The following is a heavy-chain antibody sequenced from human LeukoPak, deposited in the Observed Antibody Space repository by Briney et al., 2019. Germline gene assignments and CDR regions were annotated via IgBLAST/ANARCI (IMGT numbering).Heavy chain of an antibody. CDR2: ISSSSSYI. CDR1: GFTFSSYS. D-gene: IGHD5-18*01. J-gene: IGHJ6*02. Sequence: PGRSLRLSCAASGFTFSSYSMNWVRQAPGKGLQWVSSISSSSSYIYYAESMKGRFTISGDNAKNSLYLQMNSLRAEDTAVYYCARESVLWLSARDVDTAMVIPYYYYGMDVWGQGTTVTVSS. CDR3: ARESVLWLSARDVDTAMVIPYYYYGMDV. V-gene: IGHV3-21*01.